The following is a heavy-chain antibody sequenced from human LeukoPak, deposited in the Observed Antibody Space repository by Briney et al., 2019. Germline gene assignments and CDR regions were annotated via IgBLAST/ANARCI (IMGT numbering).Heavy chain of an antibody. J-gene: IGHJ5*02. Sequence: PSETLSLTCAVYGGSFSGYYWSWIRQPPGKGLEWIGEINHSGSTNYNPSLKSRVTISVDTSKNQFSLKLSSVTAADTAVYYCAKDQVAPNWFDPWGQGTLVTVSS. CDR3: AKDQVAPNWFDP. CDR1: GGSFSGYY. V-gene: IGHV4-34*01. D-gene: IGHD2-15*01. CDR2: INHSGST.